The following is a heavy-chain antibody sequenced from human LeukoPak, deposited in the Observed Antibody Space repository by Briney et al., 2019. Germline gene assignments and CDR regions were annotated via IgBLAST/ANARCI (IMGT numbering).Heavy chain of an antibody. CDR1: GFTFSSYG. Sequence: GGPLRLSCAASGFTFSSYGMHWVRQAPGKGLEWVAVISYDGSNKYYADSVKGRFTISRDNSKNTLYLQMNSLRAEDTAVYYCARPVVAATTPDTFDIWGQGTMVTVSS. CDR3: ARPVVAATTPDTFDI. CDR2: ISYDGSNK. V-gene: IGHV3-30*03. D-gene: IGHD2-15*01. J-gene: IGHJ3*02.